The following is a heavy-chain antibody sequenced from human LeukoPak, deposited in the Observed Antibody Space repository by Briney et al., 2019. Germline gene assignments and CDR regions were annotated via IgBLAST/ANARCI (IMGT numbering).Heavy chain of an antibody. CDR2: INHSGST. J-gene: IGHJ4*02. CDR3: ARSPFLYCSSTSCHTFDY. V-gene: IGHV4-34*01. D-gene: IGHD2-2*01. CDR1: GRSFSGYY. Sequence: SETLSLTCAVYGRSFSGYYWSRIRQPPGKGLEWIGEINHSGSTNYNPSLKSRVTISVDTSKNQFSLKLSSVTAADTAVYYCARSPFLYCSSTSCHTFDYWGQGTLVTVSS.